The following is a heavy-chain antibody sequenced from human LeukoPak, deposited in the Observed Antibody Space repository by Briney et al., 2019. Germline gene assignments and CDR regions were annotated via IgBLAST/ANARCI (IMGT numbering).Heavy chain of an antibody. V-gene: IGHV3-48*01. J-gene: IGHJ5*02. CDR2: ISSSSSTI. CDR3: ARENPPPYGSGSPNWFDP. D-gene: IGHD3-10*01. Sequence: GGSLRLSCAASGFTFSSYSMNWVRQAPGKGLEWVSYISSSSSTIYYADSVKGRFTISRDNAKNSLYLQMNSLRAEDTAVYYCARENPPPYGSGSPNWFDPWGQGTLVTVSS. CDR1: GFTFSSYS.